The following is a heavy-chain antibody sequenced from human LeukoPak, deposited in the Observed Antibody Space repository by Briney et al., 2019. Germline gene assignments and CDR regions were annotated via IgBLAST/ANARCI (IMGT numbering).Heavy chain of an antibody. V-gene: IGHV3-21*01. CDR3: AREDYDSSGYYSRWVFLDY. CDR2: ISSSSSYI. D-gene: IGHD3-22*01. CDR1: GFTFSHYS. Sequence: GGSLRLSCAGSGFTFSHYSMNWVRQAPGKGLEWVSSISSSSSYIYYADSVKGRFTISRDNAKNSLYLQMNSLRAEDTAVYYCAREDYDSSGYYSRWVFLDYWGQGTLVTVSS. J-gene: IGHJ4*02.